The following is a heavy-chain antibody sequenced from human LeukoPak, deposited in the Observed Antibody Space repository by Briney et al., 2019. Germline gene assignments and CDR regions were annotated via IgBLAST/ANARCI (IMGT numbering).Heavy chain of an antibody. J-gene: IGHJ3*02. Sequence: GRSLRLSCAASGVTLDDYAVHWVRQAPGKGLEWVSGISWNSGSIDYADSVKGRFTISRDNAKNSLYLQMNSLRTEDMALYYCAKGIGYYYDSSGAFDIWGQGTMVTVSS. CDR2: ISWNSGSI. V-gene: IGHV3-9*03. CDR1: GVTLDDYA. CDR3: AKGIGYYYDSSGAFDI. D-gene: IGHD3-22*01.